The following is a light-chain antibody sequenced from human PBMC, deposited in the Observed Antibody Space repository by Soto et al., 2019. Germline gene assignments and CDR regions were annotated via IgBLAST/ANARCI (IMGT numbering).Light chain of an antibody. CDR2: KVS. V-gene: IGKV1-5*03. CDR3: QQYNTYSWT. Sequence: DIQMTQSPSTLSASVGDRVTITCRASQNVNDWLAWYQQKPGKAPKALIYKVSNLDSGVPSRFSGSGSGTEFTLTISSLQPDDFATYYCQQYNTYSWTFGQGTKVESK. CDR1: QNVNDW. J-gene: IGKJ1*01.